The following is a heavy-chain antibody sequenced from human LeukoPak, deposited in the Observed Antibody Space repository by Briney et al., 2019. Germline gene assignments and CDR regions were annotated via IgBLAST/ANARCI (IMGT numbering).Heavy chain of an antibody. CDR1: IDSFSNYH. CDR2: VNEVGGT. Sequence: IPSETLSLPCAVYIDSFSNYHWNWIRQTPSKGLEWVGEVNEVGGTNISPSLRNRVILSVDTSKNQFFLKLISVTVADTAVYYCARGQGATVPQVGKNWFDPWGQGTRVTVSS. CDR3: ARGQGATVPQVGKNWFDP. D-gene: IGHD1-26*01. V-gene: IGHV4-34*01. J-gene: IGHJ5*02.